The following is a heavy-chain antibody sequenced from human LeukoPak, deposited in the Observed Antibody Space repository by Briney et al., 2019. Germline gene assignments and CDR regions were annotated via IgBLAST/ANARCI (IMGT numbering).Heavy chain of an antibody. CDR3: AINKFDRCGYYYYFDY. D-gene: IGHD3-22*01. V-gene: IGHV1-18*01. CDR1: RYMFTTNV. CDR2: INPNNGIT. J-gene: IGHJ4*02. Sequence: ASVKVSCKSSRYMFTTNVISWVRQAPGQGLEWMGWINPNNGITNYAQKVQVRVTMTTDTSTSTAYMELRSLISDDTAVYYCAINKFDRCGYYYYFDYWGQGTLVTVSS.